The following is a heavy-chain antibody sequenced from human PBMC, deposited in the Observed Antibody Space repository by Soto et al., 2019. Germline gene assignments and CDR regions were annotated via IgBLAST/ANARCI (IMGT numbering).Heavy chain of an antibody. CDR1: GGTFSSYA. CDR3: AVGPTVNWFDP. Sequence: ASVKVSCKASGGTFSSYAISWVRQAPGQGLEWMGGIIPIFGTANYAQRFQGRVTITADESTSTAYMELSSLRSEDTAVYYCAVGPTVNWFDPWGQGTLVTVSS. D-gene: IGHD4-17*01. V-gene: IGHV1-69*13. J-gene: IGHJ5*02. CDR2: IIPIFGTA.